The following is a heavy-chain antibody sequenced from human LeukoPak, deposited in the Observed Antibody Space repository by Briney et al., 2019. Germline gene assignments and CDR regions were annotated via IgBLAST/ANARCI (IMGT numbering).Heavy chain of an antibody. V-gene: IGHV4-38-2*02. CDR1: GYSISSGYY. J-gene: IGHJ4*02. D-gene: IGHD1-26*01. CDR3: ASLSGSYYVADY. CDR2: IYHSGST. Sequence: SETLSLTCTVSGYSISSGYYWGWIRQPPGKGLEWIGSIYHSGSTYYNPSLKSRVTISVDTSKNQFSLKLSSVTAADTAVYYCASLSGSYYVADYWGQGTLVTVSS.